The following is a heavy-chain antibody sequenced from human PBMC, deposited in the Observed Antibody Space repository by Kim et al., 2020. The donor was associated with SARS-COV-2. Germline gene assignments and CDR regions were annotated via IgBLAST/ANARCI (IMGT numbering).Heavy chain of an antibody. J-gene: IGHJ6*02. CDR3: ARSNAASRFRLDV. Sequence: GGSLRHSCEGSGFPFSRFDMNWVRQRPGKGLEWVAATGTTDNTFYSVSAKGRFSVSREDAASSFYLQMNSLTAGDTAVYYCARSNAASRFRLDVWGQGTTVIVSS. CDR2: TGTTDNT. CDR1: GFPFSRFD. V-gene: IGHV3-13*04. D-gene: IGHD3-3*01.